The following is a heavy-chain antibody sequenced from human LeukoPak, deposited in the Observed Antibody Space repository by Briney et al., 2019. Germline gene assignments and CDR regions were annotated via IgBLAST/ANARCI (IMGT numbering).Heavy chain of an antibody. CDR2: ICTSGST. CDR3: ARVSAGGDYGGDNWFDP. V-gene: IGHV4-4*07. D-gene: IGHD4-17*01. J-gene: IGHJ5*02. Sequence: PSETLSLTCTVSGGSISSYYWSWIRQPAGKGLEWIGRICTSGSTNYNPSLKSRVTMSVDTSMNQFSLKLSSVTAADTAVYYCARVSAGGDYGGDNWFDPWGQGTLVTVSS. CDR1: GGSISSYY.